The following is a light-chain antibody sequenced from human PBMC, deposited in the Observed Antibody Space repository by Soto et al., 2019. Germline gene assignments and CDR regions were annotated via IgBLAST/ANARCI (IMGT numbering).Light chain of an antibody. CDR3: AAWDDSLKGVV. J-gene: IGLJ2*01. CDR1: SSNIGSNT. Sequence: QSVLTQPPSASGTPGQRVTISCSGSSSNIGSNTVNWYQQLPGTAPKLLIYSNNQRPSGGPDRFSCSKSGTSASLAISGLQSEDEADYYCAAWDDSLKGVVFGGGTKLTVL. V-gene: IGLV1-44*01. CDR2: SNN.